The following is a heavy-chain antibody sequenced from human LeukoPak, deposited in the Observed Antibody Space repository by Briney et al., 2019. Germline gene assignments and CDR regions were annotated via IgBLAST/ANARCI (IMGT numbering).Heavy chain of an antibody. CDR2: INPNSGGT. Sequence: ASVKVSCRASGYTFTGNYMHWVRQAPGQGLEWMGWINPNSGGTNYAQKFQGRVTMTRDTSIGTAYMELNRLRSDDTAVYYCATGGCSGGSCYSALGPFFDYWGQGTLVTVSS. CDR3: ATGGCSGGSCYSALGPFFDY. CDR1: GYTFTGNY. J-gene: IGHJ4*02. D-gene: IGHD2-15*01. V-gene: IGHV1-2*02.